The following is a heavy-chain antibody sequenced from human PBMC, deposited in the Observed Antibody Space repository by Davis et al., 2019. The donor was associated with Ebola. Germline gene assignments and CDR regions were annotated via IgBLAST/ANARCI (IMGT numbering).Heavy chain of an antibody. CDR2: ISYDGSNK. J-gene: IGHJ6*02. CDR1: GFTFSSYA. CDR3: ARDLRPGYDYGDYRYYYGMDV. V-gene: IGHV3-30-3*01. D-gene: IGHD4-17*01. Sequence: PGGSLRLSCAASGFTFSSYAMHWVRQAPGKGLEWVAVISYDGSNKYYADSVKGRFTISRDNSKNTLYLQMNSLRAEDTAVYYCARDLRPGYDYGDYRYYYGMDVWGQGTTVTVSS.